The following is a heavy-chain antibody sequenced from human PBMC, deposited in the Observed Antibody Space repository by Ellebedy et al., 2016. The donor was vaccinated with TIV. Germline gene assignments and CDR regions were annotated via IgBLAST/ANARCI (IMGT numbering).Heavy chain of an antibody. D-gene: IGHD3-9*01. CDR1: GASISSGGYY. CDR2: IYYSGST. CDR3: ARHIWDDILTGYYLLNYFDY. Sequence: LRLSCTVSGASISSGGYYWSWIRQHPGKGLEWIGYIYYSGSTYYNPSLKSRVTISVDTSKNQFSLKLSSVTAADTAVYYCARHIWDDILTGYYLLNYFDYWGQGTLVTVSS. J-gene: IGHJ4*02. V-gene: IGHV4-31*03.